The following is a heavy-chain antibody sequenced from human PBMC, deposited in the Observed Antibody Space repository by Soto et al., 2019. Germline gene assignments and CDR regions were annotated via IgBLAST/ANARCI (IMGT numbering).Heavy chain of an antibody. V-gene: IGHV3-64D*06. Sequence: GASVKVSCSXSGFTFSMFSMHWVRQAPGKGLEYVSGISSNGDSTYYADSVKGRFTISRDNSKNTLYLQMSSLRAVDTAVYYCVHPRSTVQIPPTWGQGTLVTAPQ. CDR3: VHPRSTVQIPPT. CDR1: GFTFSMFS. D-gene: IGHD4-17*01. J-gene: IGHJ5*02. CDR2: ISSNGDST.